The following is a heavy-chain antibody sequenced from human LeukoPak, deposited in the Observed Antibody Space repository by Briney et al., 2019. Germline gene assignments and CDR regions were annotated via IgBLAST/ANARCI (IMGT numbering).Heavy chain of an antibody. CDR3: AKEKDTIYFDL. J-gene: IGHJ3*01. V-gene: IGHV3-43*01. CDR1: GFKFRAFT. D-gene: IGHD2-21*01. Sequence: GGSLRLSCVGSGFKFRAFTMHWVRQAPGRGLEWVSLFSRNGVTTFYADSVRGRFTISRDNSENSVYLQMNSLTTEDTAVYYCAKEKDTIYFDLWGQGTLVTVSA. CDR2: FSRNGVTT.